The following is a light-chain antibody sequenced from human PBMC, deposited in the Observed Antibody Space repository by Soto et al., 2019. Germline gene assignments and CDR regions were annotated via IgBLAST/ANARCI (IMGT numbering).Light chain of an antibody. CDR1: QSISSY. CDR3: QQSYSTPWT. J-gene: IGKJ1*01. V-gene: IGKV1-39*01. Sequence: DIQMTQSPSSLSASVGDRVTITWRASQSISSYLNWYQHKPGKAPKLLIYAASSLQSGVPSRFSGSGSGTDFTLTINSLQPEDFATYSCQQSYSTPWTFGQGTKVEIK. CDR2: AAS.